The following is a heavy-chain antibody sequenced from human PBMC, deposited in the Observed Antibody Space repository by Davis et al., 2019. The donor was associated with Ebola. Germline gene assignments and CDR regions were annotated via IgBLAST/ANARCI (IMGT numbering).Heavy chain of an antibody. V-gene: IGHV1-46*01. Sequence: ASVKVSCKASGYTFTGYYMHWVRQAPGQGLEWMGRINPSGGSTSYAQKFQGRVTMTRDTSTSTVYMELSSLRSEDTAVYYCARDQYYYDSSGYHIGMDVWGKGTTVTVSS. CDR3: ARDQYYYDSSGYHIGMDV. D-gene: IGHD3-22*01. CDR1: GYTFTGYY. CDR2: INPSGGST. J-gene: IGHJ6*04.